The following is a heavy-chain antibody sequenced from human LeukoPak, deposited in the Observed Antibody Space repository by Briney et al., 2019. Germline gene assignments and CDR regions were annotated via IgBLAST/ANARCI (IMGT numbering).Heavy chain of an antibody. CDR3: ARAPLRYCSSTSCSCFDY. Sequence: SGTLSLTCAVSGGSISSGGYSWSWIRQPPGKGLEWIGYIYHSGSTYYNPSLKSRVTISVDRSKNQFSLRLSSVTAADTAVYYCARAPLRYCSSTSCSCFDYWGQGTLVTVSS. CDR1: GGSISSGGYS. D-gene: IGHD2-2*01. CDR2: IYHSGST. J-gene: IGHJ4*02. V-gene: IGHV4-30-2*01.